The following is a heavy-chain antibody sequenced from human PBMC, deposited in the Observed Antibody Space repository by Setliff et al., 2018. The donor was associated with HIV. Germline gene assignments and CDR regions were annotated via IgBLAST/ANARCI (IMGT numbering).Heavy chain of an antibody. D-gene: IGHD2-21*01. V-gene: IGHV4-30-4*01. CDR1: GDSINSGDYY. Sequence: SETLSLTCTVSGDSINSGDYYWSWIRQPPGKGLEWIGYIYHSGSTHYNPSLNSRVAFSVDTSKNQFSLNLRSVTAADTAVYYCARPIILSVIDGMDVWGQGTKVTVSS. J-gene: IGHJ6*02. CDR2: IYHSGST. CDR3: ARPIILSVIDGMDV.